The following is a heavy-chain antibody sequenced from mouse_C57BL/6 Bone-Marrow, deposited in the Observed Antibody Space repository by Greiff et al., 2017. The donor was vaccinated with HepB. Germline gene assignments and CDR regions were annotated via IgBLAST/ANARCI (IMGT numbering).Heavy chain of an antibody. Sequence: QVQLQQSGAELVRPGSSVKLSCKASGYTFTSYWMDWVKQRPGQGLEWIGNIYPSDSETHYNQKFKDKATLTVDKSSSTAYMQLSSLTSEDSAVYYCASGYYGSSLFAYWGQGTLVTVSA. CDR1: GYTFTSYW. CDR3: ASGYYGSSLFAY. D-gene: IGHD1-1*01. J-gene: IGHJ3*01. V-gene: IGHV1-61*01. CDR2: IYPSDSET.